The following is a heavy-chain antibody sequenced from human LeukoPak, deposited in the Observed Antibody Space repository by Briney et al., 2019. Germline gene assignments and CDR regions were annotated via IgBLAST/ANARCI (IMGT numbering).Heavy chain of an antibody. Sequence: ASVKVSCKASGYTFTSYGIIWVRQAPGQGPEWMGWVSTYNHNTNYAQKLQGRVTMTTDTSTSTAYMELRSLRSDDTAVYYCARPRGSGSFPFDYWGQGTLVTVSS. CDR2: VSTYNHNT. D-gene: IGHD3-10*01. V-gene: IGHV1-18*01. CDR3: ARPRGSGSFPFDY. J-gene: IGHJ4*02. CDR1: GYTFTSYG.